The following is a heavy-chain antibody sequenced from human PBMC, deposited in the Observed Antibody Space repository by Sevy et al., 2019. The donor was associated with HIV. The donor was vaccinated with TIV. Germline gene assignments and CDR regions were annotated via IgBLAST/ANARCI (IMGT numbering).Heavy chain of an antibody. CDR1: GFTFSTYA. J-gene: IGHJ6*02. CDR2: ISGSGGST. D-gene: IGHD2-15*01. Sequence: GGSLRLSCAASGFTFSTYAMSWVRQAPGKGLEWVSPISGSGGSTYYADSVKGRFTISRDKSKNTLYLQMNSLRVADTAVYYCAKGDRTFYGLDVWGQGTTVTVSS. CDR3: AKGDRTFYGLDV. V-gene: IGHV3-23*01.